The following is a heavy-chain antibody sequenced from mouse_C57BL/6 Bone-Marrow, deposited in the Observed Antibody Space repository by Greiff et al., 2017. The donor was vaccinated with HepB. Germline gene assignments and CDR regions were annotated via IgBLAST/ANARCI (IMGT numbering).Heavy chain of an antibody. J-gene: IGHJ2*01. V-gene: IGHV1-82*01. CDR3: ARYYYGPYFDY. D-gene: IGHD1-1*01. CDR1: GYAFSSSW. CDR2: IYPGDGDT. Sequence: QVQLKESGPELVKPGASVKISCKASGYAFSSSWMNWVKQRPGKGLEWIGRIYPGDGDTNYNGKFKGKATLTADKSSSTAYMQLSSLTSEDSAVCFCARYYYGPYFDYWGQGTTLTVSS.